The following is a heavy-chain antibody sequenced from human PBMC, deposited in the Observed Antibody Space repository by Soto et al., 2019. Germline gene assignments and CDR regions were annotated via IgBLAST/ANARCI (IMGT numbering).Heavy chain of an antibody. V-gene: IGHV1-46*01. CDR2: INPSGGST. Sequence: ASVKVSCKASGYTFTSYYMHWVRQAPGQGLEWMGIINPSGGSTSYAQKFQGRVTMTRDTSTSTVYMELSSLRSEDTAVYYCARTPFDILTGYDPHWFDPWGQGTMVTVSS. D-gene: IGHD3-9*01. J-gene: IGHJ5*02. CDR1: GYTFTSYY. CDR3: ARTPFDILTGYDPHWFDP.